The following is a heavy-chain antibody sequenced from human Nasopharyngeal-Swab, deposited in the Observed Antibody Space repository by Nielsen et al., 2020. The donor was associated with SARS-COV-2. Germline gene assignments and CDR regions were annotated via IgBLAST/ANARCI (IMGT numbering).Heavy chain of an antibody. J-gene: IGHJ4*02. D-gene: IGHD1-26*01. V-gene: IGHV3-23*01. Sequence: GESLKISCAASGFTFSSYAMSWVRQAPGKGLEWVSAISGSGGSTYYADSVKGRFTISRDNSRNTLYLQMNSLRAGDTAVYYCAKTRWELLPRDFDYWGQGTLVTVSS. CDR1: GFTFSSYA. CDR2: ISGSGGST. CDR3: AKTRWELLPRDFDY.